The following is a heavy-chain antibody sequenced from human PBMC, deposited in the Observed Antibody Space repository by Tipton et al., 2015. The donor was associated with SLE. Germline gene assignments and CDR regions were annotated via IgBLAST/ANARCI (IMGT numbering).Heavy chain of an antibody. CDR1: GFTFSSHW. J-gene: IGHJ3*02. Sequence: SLRLSCTASGFTFSSHWMSWVRQAPGKGLEWVANINKDGSDKNFLDSVRGRFTISRDNSKNSLDLQMNSLRAEDTAVYYCARHITISGVVFMGAFDNWGQGTRVTVSS. V-gene: IGHV3-7*01. CDR3: ARHITISGVVFMGAFDN. D-gene: IGHD3-3*01. CDR2: INKDGSDK.